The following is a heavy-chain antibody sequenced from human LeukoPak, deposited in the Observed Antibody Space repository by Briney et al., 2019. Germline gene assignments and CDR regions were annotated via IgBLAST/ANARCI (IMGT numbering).Heavy chain of an antibody. CDR2: IYYSGST. CDR3: ARHCSSTNCYKTFDY. Sequence: SETLSLTCTVSGGSAGSSIYYWGWIRQPPGKGLEWIGSIYYSGSTYYNPSLKSRVTISVDTSKNQFSLKLSSVTAAGTAVFDSARHCSSTNCYKTFDYWGQGTLVTVSS. CDR1: GGSAGSSIYY. V-gene: IGHV4-39*01. J-gene: IGHJ4*02. D-gene: IGHD2-2*01.